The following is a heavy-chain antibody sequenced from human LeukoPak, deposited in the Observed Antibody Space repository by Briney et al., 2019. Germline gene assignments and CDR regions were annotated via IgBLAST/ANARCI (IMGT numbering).Heavy chain of an antibody. Sequence: GGSLRLSCTASGFTFRSYWMSWARQAPGKGLEWVANIRQDGSDNYYVDSVKGRFTISRDNAKNSLYLQMNSLRAEDTAVYYCARDCETYCGADLPDYWGQGTLVTVSS. J-gene: IGHJ4*02. D-gene: IGHD2-21*02. V-gene: IGHV3-7*01. CDR1: GFTFRSYW. CDR3: ARDCETYCGADLPDY. CDR2: IRQDGSDN.